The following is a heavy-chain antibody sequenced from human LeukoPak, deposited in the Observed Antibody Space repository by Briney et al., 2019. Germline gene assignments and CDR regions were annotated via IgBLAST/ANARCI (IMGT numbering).Heavy chain of an antibody. Sequence: GGSLRLSCAASAFTFSSYGMGWVRQAPGKGLDWVSSISGSGAGTYYADSVKGRFTISRDNAKNSLYLQMNSLRAEDTAVYYCARGSSKMTFYFDYWGQGTLVTVSS. V-gene: IGHV3-23*01. D-gene: IGHD3-16*01. CDR1: AFTFSSYG. CDR3: ARGSSKMTFYFDY. CDR2: ISGSGAGT. J-gene: IGHJ4*02.